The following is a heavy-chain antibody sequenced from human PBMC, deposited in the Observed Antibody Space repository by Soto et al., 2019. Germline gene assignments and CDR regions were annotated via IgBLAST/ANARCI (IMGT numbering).Heavy chain of an antibody. D-gene: IGHD3-10*01. CDR2: TSYDGSDK. Sequence: HVHLVESGGGVVQPGRSLRLFCGASGFTFNIYGMHWVRQAPGKGLEWVAVTSYDGSDKFYADSVKGRFTISRDNSKNTLYLEMNSLRTDDTAFYYCAKDLRTMVRGVGAYYFDNCGQGTLVTVSS. J-gene: IGHJ4*02. CDR3: AKDLRTMVRGVGAYYFDN. CDR1: GFTFNIYG. V-gene: IGHV3-30*18.